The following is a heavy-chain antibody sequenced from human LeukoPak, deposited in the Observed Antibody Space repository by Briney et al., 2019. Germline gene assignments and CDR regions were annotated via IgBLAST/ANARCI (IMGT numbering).Heavy chain of an antibody. J-gene: IGHJ5*02. D-gene: IGHD2-15*01. V-gene: IGHV4-39*01. CDR1: GGSISSCSHY. Sequence: SDTLSLTCTVSGGSISSCSHYWGWIRKPPGWGVERIGNIYYSGNTYYNPSLKSRVTISVDTSMNQFVLQLSSATAADTAVYYCACTLGFCRSGASCYVPFDPWGQGTQVTVSS. CDR2: IYYSGNT. CDR3: ACTLGFCRSGASCYVPFDP.